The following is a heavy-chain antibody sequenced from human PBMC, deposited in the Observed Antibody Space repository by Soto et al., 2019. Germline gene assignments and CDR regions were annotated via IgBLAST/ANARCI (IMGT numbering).Heavy chain of an antibody. CDR3: ASCDSIVEAADXYY. CDR2: ISAYNGNT. J-gene: IGHJ4*01. D-gene: IGHD1-26*01. CDR1: GYTFTSYG. Sequence: ASVKVSCKASGYTFTSYGISWVRQAPGQGLEWMGWISAYNGNTNYAQKLQGRATMTTDTSTSTAYIELRSLRSDDTSVYYCASCDSIVEAADXYYWGHGTLVTVSS. V-gene: IGHV1-18*01.